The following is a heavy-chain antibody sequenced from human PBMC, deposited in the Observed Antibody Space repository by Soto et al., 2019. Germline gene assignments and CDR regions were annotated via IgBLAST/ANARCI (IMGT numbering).Heavy chain of an antibody. CDR2: INPATGAA. D-gene: IGHD3-3*01. J-gene: IGHJ3*02. V-gene: IGHV1-2*02. CDR1: GYPVTAYY. Sequence: QLHLVQSGAVVKKPGASVTVSCSASGYPVTAYYMHWVRQAPGRGLEWMGGINPATGAAKYTQTFPGRVTKTRDPSTSTVFMELSGLTSEDTAVFYCWRGGGVGVAGSADFDMWGQGTLVTVSS. CDR3: WRGGGVGVAGSADFDM.